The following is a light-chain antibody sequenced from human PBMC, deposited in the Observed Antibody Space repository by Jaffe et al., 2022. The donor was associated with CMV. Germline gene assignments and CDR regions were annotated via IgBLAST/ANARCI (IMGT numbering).Light chain of an antibody. V-gene: IGKV3-20*01. J-gene: IGKJ1*01. CDR2: GAS. Sequence: EIVLTQSPGTLSLSPGERATLSCRASHVVSSSYLAWFQQKPGQAPRLIIYGASSRATGIPDRFSGSGSGTDFTLTISRLESEDFAVYYCQQYGGSSWTFGQGTKVEIK. CDR1: HVVSSSY. CDR3: QQYGGSSWT.